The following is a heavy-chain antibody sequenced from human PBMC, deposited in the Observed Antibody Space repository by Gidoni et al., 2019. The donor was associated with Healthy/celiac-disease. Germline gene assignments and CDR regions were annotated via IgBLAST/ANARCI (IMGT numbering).Heavy chain of an antibody. V-gene: IGHV4-59*01. CDR1: GGSISSYY. J-gene: IGHJ4*02. CDR3: ARASKGSYEDYFDY. D-gene: IGHD3-16*01. Sequence: QVQLQESGPGLVKPSETLSLTCTVPGGSISSYYWSWIRQTPGKVLEWIVHIYYTGRTNYNPSLKSLVTISVDTSKNQFSLKLSSVTAADTAVYYCARASKGSYEDYFDYWGQGTLVTVSS. CDR2: IYYTGRT.